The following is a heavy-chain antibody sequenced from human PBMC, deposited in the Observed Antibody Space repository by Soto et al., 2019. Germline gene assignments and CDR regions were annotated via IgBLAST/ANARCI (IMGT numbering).Heavy chain of an antibody. D-gene: IGHD3-9*01. CDR3: AREPRHFDWLYYMDV. V-gene: IGHV3-48*01. CDR1: GFTFSSYS. J-gene: IGHJ6*03. Sequence: EVQLVESGGGLVQPGGSLRLSCAASGFTFSSYSMNWVRQAPGKGLEWVSYISSSSSTIYYADSVKGRFTISRDNAKNSLYLQINSLRAEDTAVYYFAREPRHFDWLYYMDVWGKGTTVTVSS. CDR2: ISSSSSTI.